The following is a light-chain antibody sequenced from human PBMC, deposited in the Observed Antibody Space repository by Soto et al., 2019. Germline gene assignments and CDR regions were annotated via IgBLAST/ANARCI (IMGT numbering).Light chain of an antibody. CDR2: DAS. V-gene: IGKV1-5*01. Sequence: DIQMTQSPSTLSASVGDRVTITCRASQSISSWLAWYQQKPGKAPKLLIYDASSLESGVPSRFSGSGSGTEFTLTISSLQRDDFATYYCQHYNSYWTFGQGTKVEIK. CDR1: QSISSW. CDR3: QHYNSYWT. J-gene: IGKJ1*01.